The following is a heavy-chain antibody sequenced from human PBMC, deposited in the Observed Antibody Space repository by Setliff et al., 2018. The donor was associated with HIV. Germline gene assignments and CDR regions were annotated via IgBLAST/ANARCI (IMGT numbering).Heavy chain of an antibody. V-gene: IGHV4-59*12. CDR2: ISYSGST. J-gene: IGHJ4*02. CDR1: GGSISSFF. CDR3: MRDPHLAVFDY. Sequence: SETLSLTCTVSGGSISSFFWSWIRQPPGKGLEWIGHISYSGSTNYNPSLKSRVTISVDMSNNQFSLKVTSVTAADTAVYYCMRDPHLAVFDYWGLGTLVTVSS.